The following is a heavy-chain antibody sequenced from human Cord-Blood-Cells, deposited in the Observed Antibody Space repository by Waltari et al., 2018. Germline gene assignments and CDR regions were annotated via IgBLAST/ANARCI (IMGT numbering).Heavy chain of an antibody. CDR2: IYSRGST. V-gene: IGHV3-53*02. Sequence: EVQLVETGGGLIQPVGSLSLSCAVSGFTVSSNYMSRVRQAPGNGVEWVSVIYSRGSTYDADSVKGRITISRDNSKNTLYLQMNSLRAEDTAVDYCARQADSSSYDYWGQGTLVTVSS. CDR1: GFTVSSNY. J-gene: IGHJ4*02. CDR3: ARQADSSSYDY. D-gene: IGHD6-6*01.